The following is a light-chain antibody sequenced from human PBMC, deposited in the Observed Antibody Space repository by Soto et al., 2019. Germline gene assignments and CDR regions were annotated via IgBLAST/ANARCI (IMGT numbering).Light chain of an antibody. CDR3: TSYTSSNVYV. Sequence: QSVLTQPASVSGSPGQSITISCTGTSSDVGGYNYVSWYQQHPDKAPKLMVYDVSYRPSGVSNRFSGSKSGNAASLAISGLQAEDEADYYCTSYTSSNVYVFGTGTKVTVL. J-gene: IGLJ1*01. CDR2: DVS. CDR1: SSDVGGYNY. V-gene: IGLV2-14*03.